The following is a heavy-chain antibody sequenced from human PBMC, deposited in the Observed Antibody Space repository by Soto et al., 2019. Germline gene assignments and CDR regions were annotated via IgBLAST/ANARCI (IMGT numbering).Heavy chain of an antibody. CDR3: ARYCSGGSCYRVAFDI. V-gene: IGHV3-23*01. J-gene: IGHJ3*02. CDR2: ISGSGGST. Sequence: EVQLLESGGGLVQPGGSLRLSCAASGFTFSSYAMSWVRQAPGKGLEWVSAISGSGGSTYYADSVKGRCTISRDNSKNTLYLQMNSLRAEDTAVYYCARYCSGGSCYRVAFDIWGQGTMVTVSS. D-gene: IGHD2-15*01. CDR1: GFTFSSYA.